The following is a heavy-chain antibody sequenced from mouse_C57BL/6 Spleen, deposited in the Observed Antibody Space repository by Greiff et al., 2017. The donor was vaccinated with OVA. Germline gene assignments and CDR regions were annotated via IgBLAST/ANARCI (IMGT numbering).Heavy chain of an antibody. D-gene: IGHD1-1*01. CDR2: IDPSDSET. CDR1: GYTFTSYW. J-gene: IGHJ2*01. Sequence: VQLQQPGAELVRPGSSVKLSCKASGYTFTSYWMHWVKQRPIQGLEWIGNIDPSDSETHYNQKFKDKATLTVDKSSSTAYMQLSSLTSEDSAVYYCARDYYYGRYFDYWGQGTTLTVSS. V-gene: IGHV1-52*01. CDR3: ARDYYYGRYFDY.